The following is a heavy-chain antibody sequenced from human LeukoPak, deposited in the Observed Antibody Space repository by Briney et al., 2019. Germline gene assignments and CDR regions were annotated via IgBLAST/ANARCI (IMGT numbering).Heavy chain of an antibody. CDR1: GGSISSYY. CDR2: IYYSGNT. CDR3: ARTVRPGVNYYYYYMDV. V-gene: IGHV4-59*01. J-gene: IGHJ6*03. D-gene: IGHD6-6*01. Sequence: SETLSLTCTVSGGSISSYYWSWIRQPPGKGLEWIGYIYYSGNTDYNPSVKSRVTISVDTSKNRFSLKLSSMTAADTAVYYCARTVRPGVNYYYYYMDVWGRGTTVTVSS.